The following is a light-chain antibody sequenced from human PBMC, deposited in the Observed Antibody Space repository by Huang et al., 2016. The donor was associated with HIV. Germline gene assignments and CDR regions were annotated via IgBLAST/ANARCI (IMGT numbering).Light chain of an antibody. J-gene: IGKJ4*01. Sequence: EIVLTQSPATLSLSPGERATLSCRASQSLSSYLAWYQQKPGQAPRLLIYDSSNRATGIPARFSGSVSGTYFTLTISNLEPEDFAVYYCQQRSNWPRLTFGGGTKVEIK. CDR1: QSLSSY. V-gene: IGKV3-11*01. CDR2: DSS. CDR3: QQRSNWPRLT.